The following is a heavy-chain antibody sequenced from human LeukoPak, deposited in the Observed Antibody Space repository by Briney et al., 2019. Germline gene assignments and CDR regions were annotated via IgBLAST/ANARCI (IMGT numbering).Heavy chain of an antibody. CDR2: ISGSGGST. J-gene: IGHJ6*02. Sequence: GGSLRLSCAASGFTFSSYAMSWVRQAPGKGLEWVSAISGSGGSTYYADSVKGRFTISRDNSKSTLYLQMNSLRAEDTAVYYCSKHILTGYYDYYYYYGMDVWGQGTTVTVSS. D-gene: IGHD3-9*01. CDR1: GFTFSSYA. V-gene: IGHV3-23*01. CDR3: SKHILTGYYDYYYYYGMDV.